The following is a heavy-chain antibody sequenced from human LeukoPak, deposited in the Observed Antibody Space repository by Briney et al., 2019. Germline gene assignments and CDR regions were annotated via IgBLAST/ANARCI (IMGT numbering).Heavy chain of an antibody. CDR1: GFTFETHD. D-gene: IGHD6-19*01. CDR2: ASRDGVSH. V-gene: IGHV3-30*18. Sequence: GGSLRLSCAASGFTFETHDMHWVRRAPGKGLEWVGVASRDGVSHNYGDSVEGRFTISRDQSDNTLFLQMNSLRPEDTAIYYCAKEQSSGWYRTADYWGQGTLVTVSS. J-gene: IGHJ4*02. CDR3: AKEQSSGWYRTADY.